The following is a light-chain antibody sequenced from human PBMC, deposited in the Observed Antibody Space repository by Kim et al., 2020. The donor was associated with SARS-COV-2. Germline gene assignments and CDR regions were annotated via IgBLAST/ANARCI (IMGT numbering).Light chain of an antibody. Sequence: EIVLTQSPGTLSLFPGERATISCRASQTIGDSALAWYQQKPGQSPRLLIYDSSIRATAIPDRFSGSGSGTDFTLTVSGLEPEDSAVFYCQQYFSSRPTFGQGTKVDIK. V-gene: IGKV3-20*01. CDR1: QTIGDSA. CDR3: QQYFSSRPT. J-gene: IGKJ1*01. CDR2: DSS.